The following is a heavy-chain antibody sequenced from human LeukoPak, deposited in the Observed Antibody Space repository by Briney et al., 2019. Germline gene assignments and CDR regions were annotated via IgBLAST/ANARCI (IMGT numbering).Heavy chain of an antibody. Sequence: SGPALVKPTQTLTLTCTFSGFSLRTSGMCVSWIRQPPGKALEWLALIDWDDDKYYSTSLKTRLTISKDTSKNQVVLTMTNMDPVDTATYYCALHAYGSPYNWFDPWGQGTLVTVSS. CDR1: GFSLRTSGMC. D-gene: IGHD3-16*01. CDR3: ALHAYGSPYNWFDP. CDR2: IDWDDDK. J-gene: IGHJ5*02. V-gene: IGHV2-70*01.